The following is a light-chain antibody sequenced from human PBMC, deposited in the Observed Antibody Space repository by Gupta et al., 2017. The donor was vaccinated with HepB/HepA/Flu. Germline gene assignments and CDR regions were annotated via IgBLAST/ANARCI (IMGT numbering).Light chain of an antibody. CDR1: QSIYSS. J-gene: IGKJ1*01. V-gene: IGKV3-11*01. CDR2: DAS. Sequence: VLTQSPATLSLSPGERATLSCRASQSIYSSLAWYQQKPGQAPRLLMYDASKRATGIPARFSGSGSGTDFTLTISSLEPEDFAVYYCQQRGNWPRTFGQGTKVEIK. CDR3: QQRGNWPRT.